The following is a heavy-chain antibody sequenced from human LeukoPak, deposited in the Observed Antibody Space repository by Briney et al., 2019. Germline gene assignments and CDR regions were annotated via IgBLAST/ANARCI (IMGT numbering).Heavy chain of an antibody. D-gene: IGHD2-15*01. CDR3: ARGRVAATYFDY. CDR1: GGSISSSNW. V-gene: IGHV4-4*02. J-gene: IGHJ4*02. Sequence: PSGTLSLTCAVSGGSISSSNWWGWVRQPPGQGLEWIGEIYHSGSTNYNPSLKGPVTLSVDKSQNQFSLKLNSVTAADTAVYYCARGRVAATYFDYWGQGTLVTVSS. CDR2: IYHSGST.